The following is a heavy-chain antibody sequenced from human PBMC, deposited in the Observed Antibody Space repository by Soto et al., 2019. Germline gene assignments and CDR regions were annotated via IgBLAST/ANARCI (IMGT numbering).Heavy chain of an antibody. J-gene: IGHJ3*02. Sequence: SETLSLTCTVSGGSISSGGYYWSWIRQHPGKGLEWIGYIYYSGSTYYNPSLKSRVTISVDTSKNQFSLKLSSVTAADTAVYYCAREISDPFSITMVRGALTTDAFDIWGQGTMVTVSS. V-gene: IGHV4-31*03. D-gene: IGHD3-10*01. CDR1: GGSISSGGYY. CDR2: IYYSGST. CDR3: AREISDPFSITMVRGALTTDAFDI.